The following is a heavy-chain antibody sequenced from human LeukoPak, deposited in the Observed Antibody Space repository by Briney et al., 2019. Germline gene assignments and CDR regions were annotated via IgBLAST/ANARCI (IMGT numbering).Heavy chain of an antibody. Sequence: GGSLRLSCAASGFTFSSYGMHWVRQAPGKGLEWVSVIQNGGSTYYADSVKGRFTISRDNSKNTLFLQMNSLRAEDTAVYYCARGGAFGIWGQGTMVTVSS. V-gene: IGHV3-NL1*01. J-gene: IGHJ3*02. CDR2: IQNGGST. CDR1: GFTFSSYG. CDR3: ARGGAFGI.